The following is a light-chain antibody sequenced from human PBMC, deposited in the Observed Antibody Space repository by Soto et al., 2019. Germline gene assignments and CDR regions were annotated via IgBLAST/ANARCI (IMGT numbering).Light chain of an antibody. J-gene: IGLJ3*02. CDR1: SSDIGSYDL. CDR3: RSFAGSPWV. Sequence: QSVLTQPASVSGSPGQSITISCTGTSSDIGSYDLVSWYRQHPGKAPKLIIYEVNKRPSGVSNRFSASKSGNTASLTISGLQAEDEADYYCRSFAGSPWVFGGGTKLT. V-gene: IGLV2-23*02. CDR2: EVN.